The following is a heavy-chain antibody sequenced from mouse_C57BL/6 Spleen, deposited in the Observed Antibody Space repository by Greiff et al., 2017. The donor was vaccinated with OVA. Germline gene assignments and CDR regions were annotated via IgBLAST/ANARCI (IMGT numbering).Heavy chain of an antibody. CDR3: ARSPYDYDEGLFAY. CDR2: ISSGSSTI. CDR1: GFTFSDYG. J-gene: IGHJ3*01. D-gene: IGHD2-4*01. V-gene: IGHV5-17*01. Sequence: EVKLMESGGGLVKPGGSLKLSCAASGFTFSDYGMHWVRQAPEKGLEWVAYISSGSSTIYYADTVKGRFTISRDNAKNTLFLQMTSLRSEDTAMYYCARSPYDYDEGLFAYWGQGTLVTVSA.